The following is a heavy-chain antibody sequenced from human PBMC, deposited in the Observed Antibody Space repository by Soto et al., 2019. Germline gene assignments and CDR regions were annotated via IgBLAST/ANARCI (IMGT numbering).Heavy chain of an antibody. J-gene: IGHJ3*02. D-gene: IGHD2-21*02. CDR1: GGSVSSSNW. Sequence: QVQLQESGPGLVKPSGTLSLTCAVSGGSVSSSNWWSWVRQSPGKGLEWMGEIYHSGSAHYNPSLKSRAXXXXXXXXXXXXXXXXXXXXXXXXVYYCARVPGVVVSADDAFDIWGPGTRVIVSS. V-gene: IGHV4-4*02. CDR3: ARVPGVVVSADDAFDI. CDR2: IYHSGSA.